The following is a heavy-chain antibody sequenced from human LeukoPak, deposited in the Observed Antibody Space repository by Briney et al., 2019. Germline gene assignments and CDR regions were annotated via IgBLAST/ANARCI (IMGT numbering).Heavy chain of an antibody. CDR2: ISAYNGNT. Sequence: ASVKVSCKASGYTFTSYGISWVRQAPGQGLEWMGWISAYNGNTNYAQKLQGRVTMTTDTSISTAYMELSRLRSDDTAVYYCARALGTYRAKEMGYWGQGALVTVSS. D-gene: IGHD1-1*01. J-gene: IGHJ4*02. CDR3: ARALGTYRAKEMGY. CDR1: GYTFTSYG. V-gene: IGHV1-18*01.